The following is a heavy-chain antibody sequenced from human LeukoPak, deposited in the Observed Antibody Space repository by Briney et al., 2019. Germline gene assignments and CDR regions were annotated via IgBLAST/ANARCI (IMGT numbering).Heavy chain of an antibody. CDR2: IRYDGSNK. D-gene: IGHD2-2*01. Sequence: LAGGSLRLSCATSGFTFNSYGMHWVRQAPGKGLEWVAFIRYDGSNKYYADSVKGRLTTSRDNAKNSLYLQMNSLRADDTAVYYCARVVTAAWDWFDPWGQGTLVTVSS. CDR3: ARVVTAAWDWFDP. CDR1: GFTFNSYG. V-gene: IGHV3-30*02. J-gene: IGHJ5*02.